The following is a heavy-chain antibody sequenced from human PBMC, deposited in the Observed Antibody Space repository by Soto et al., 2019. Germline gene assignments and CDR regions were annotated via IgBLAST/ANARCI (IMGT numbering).Heavy chain of an antibody. CDR3: ARFRIIPNWFDP. Sequence: SETLSLTCAVYGGSFIGYYWILIRQPPGKGLEWIGEINHSGSTNYNPSLKSRVTISVDTSKNQFSLKLSSVTAADTAVYYCARFRIIPNWFDPWGQGTLVTVSS. V-gene: IGHV4-34*01. D-gene: IGHD2-21*01. CDR2: INHSGST. J-gene: IGHJ5*02. CDR1: GGSFIGYY.